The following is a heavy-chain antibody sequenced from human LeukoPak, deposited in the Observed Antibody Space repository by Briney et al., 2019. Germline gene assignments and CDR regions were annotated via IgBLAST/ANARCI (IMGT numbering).Heavy chain of an antibody. V-gene: IGHV1-18*04. Sequence: GASVKVSCKASGCTFTSYGISWVRQAPGQGLEWMGWISAYNGNTNYAQKLQGRVTMTTDTSTSTAYMELSSLRSEDTAVYYCATCIAAAGTRWFDPWGQGTLVTVSS. CDR2: ISAYNGNT. CDR1: GCTFTSYG. J-gene: IGHJ5*02. CDR3: ATCIAAAGTRWFDP. D-gene: IGHD6-13*01.